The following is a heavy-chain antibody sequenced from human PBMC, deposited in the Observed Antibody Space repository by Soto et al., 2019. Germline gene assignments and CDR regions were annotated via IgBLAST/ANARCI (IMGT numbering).Heavy chain of an antibody. CDR2: IIPIFGTA. CDR3: ARGDSNYYYYGMDV. CDR1: GGTFSSYA. V-gene: IGHV1-69*13. J-gene: IGHJ6*02. Sequence: ASVKVSCKASGGTFSSYAISWVRQAPGQGLEWMGGIIPIFGTANYAQKFQGRVTITADESTSTAYMELSSLRSEDTAVYYCARGDSNYYYYGMDVWGQGTTVTVSS.